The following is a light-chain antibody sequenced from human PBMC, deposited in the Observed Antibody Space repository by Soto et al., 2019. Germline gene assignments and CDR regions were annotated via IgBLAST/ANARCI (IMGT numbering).Light chain of an antibody. J-gene: IGKJ1*01. CDR3: QQYENYWT. CDR1: QSISSW. CDR2: DAS. V-gene: IGKV1-5*01. Sequence: DNPMTQSPSTPSAPAGDRVTITCRASQSISSWLAWYQHKPGKAPKLLIYDASNLDSGVPSRFSGGGSGTEFSLTISNLQPDDCATYYCQQYENYWTFGQGTKVDIK.